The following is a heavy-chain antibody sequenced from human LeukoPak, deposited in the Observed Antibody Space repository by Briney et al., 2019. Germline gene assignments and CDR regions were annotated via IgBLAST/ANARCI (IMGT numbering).Heavy chain of an antibody. CDR3: ARGLWFGEFGQNWFDP. CDR1: GGSFSGYY. D-gene: IGHD3-10*01. Sequence: SETLSLTCAVYGGSFSGYYWSWIRQPPGRGLEWIGEINHSGSTNYNPSLKSRVTISVDTSKNQFSLKLSSVTAADTAVYYCARGLWFGEFGQNWFDPWGQGTLVTVSS. J-gene: IGHJ5*02. V-gene: IGHV4-34*01. CDR2: INHSGST.